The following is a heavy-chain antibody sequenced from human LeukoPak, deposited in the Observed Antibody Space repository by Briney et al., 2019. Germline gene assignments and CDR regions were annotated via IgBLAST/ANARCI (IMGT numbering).Heavy chain of an antibody. J-gene: IGHJ4*02. Sequence: ASVKVSCKASGGTFSSYAISWVRQAPGQGLEWIGGIIPIFGTANYAQKFQGRVTITADESTSTAYMELSSLRSEDTAVYYCARVGYYDSSGYYYVTPGYWGQGTLVTVSS. D-gene: IGHD3-22*01. CDR3: ARVGYYDSSGYYYVTPGY. CDR2: IIPIFGTA. V-gene: IGHV1-69*13. CDR1: GGTFSSYA.